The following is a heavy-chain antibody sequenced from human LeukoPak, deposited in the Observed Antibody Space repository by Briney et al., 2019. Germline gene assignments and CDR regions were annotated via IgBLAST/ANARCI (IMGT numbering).Heavy chain of an antibody. Sequence: ASVKVSCKASGYTFTSYDINWVRQAPGQGLEWMGWINPNSGGTNYAQKFQGRVTMTRDTSISTAYMELSRLRSDDTAVYYCARYDDSSGSLDYWGQGTLVTVSS. CDR2: INPNSGGT. CDR1: GYTFTSYD. D-gene: IGHD3-22*01. CDR3: ARYDDSSGSLDY. V-gene: IGHV1-2*02. J-gene: IGHJ4*02.